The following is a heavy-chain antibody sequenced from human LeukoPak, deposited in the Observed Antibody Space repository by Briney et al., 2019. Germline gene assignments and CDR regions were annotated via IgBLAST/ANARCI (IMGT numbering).Heavy chain of an antibody. CDR3: AGDEGYIVVVTDAFDI. V-gene: IGHV3-30*04. CDR2: ISYDGSNK. CDR1: GFTFSSYA. D-gene: IGHD2-21*02. Sequence: PGRSLRLSCAASGFTFSSYAMHWVRQAPGKGLEWVAVISYDGSNKYYADSVKGRFTISRDNSKNTLYLQMNSLRAEDTAVYYCAGDEGYIVVVTDAFDIWGQGTMVTVSS. J-gene: IGHJ3*02.